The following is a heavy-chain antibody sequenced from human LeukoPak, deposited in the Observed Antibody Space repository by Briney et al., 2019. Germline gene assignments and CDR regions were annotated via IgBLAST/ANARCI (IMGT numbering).Heavy chain of an antibody. CDR3: ARGHGDYDFDY. V-gene: IGHV1-69*04. Sequence: SVKVSCKASAGTFSTYAISWVRQAPGQGLEWMGRIIPILGIANYAQKFRGRVTITADKSTSTAYMELSSLRSEDTAVYYCARGHGDYDFDYWGQGTLVTVSS. CDR1: AGTFSTYA. D-gene: IGHD4-17*01. J-gene: IGHJ4*02. CDR2: IIPILGIA.